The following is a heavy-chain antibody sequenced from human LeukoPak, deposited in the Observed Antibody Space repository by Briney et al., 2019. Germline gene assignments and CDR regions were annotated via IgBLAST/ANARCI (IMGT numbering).Heavy chain of an antibody. V-gene: IGHV3-7*01. CDR1: GFTFSSYW. Sequence: GGSLRLSCAASGFTFSSYWMSWVRQAPGKGLEWVANIKQDGSQKYYVDSVKGRFTISRDNANNSLYLLMNSLRAGDTAVYYCARESFAARWDWGQGTLVTVSS. J-gene: IGHJ4*02. CDR3: ARESFAARWD. CDR2: IKQDGSQK. D-gene: IGHD6-6*01.